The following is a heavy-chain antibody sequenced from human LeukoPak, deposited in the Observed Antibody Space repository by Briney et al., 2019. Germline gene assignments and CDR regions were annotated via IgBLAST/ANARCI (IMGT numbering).Heavy chain of an antibody. Sequence: SETLSLTCAVYGGSFSGYYWSWIRQPPGKGLEWIGEINHSGSANYNPSLKSRVTISVDTSKNQFSLKLSSVTAADTAVYYCARDPGYSYGYRWFDPWGQGTLVTVSS. CDR1: GGSFSGYY. V-gene: IGHV4-34*01. CDR3: ARDPGYSYGYRWFDP. CDR2: INHSGSA. J-gene: IGHJ5*02. D-gene: IGHD5-18*01.